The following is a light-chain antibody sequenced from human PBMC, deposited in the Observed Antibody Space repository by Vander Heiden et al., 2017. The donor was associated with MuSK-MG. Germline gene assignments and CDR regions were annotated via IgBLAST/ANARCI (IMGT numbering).Light chain of an antibody. Sequence: ESVLTQSPGTLSLSPGERATLSCRASKSISSSYLDWYQQKPGQAPRLLIYAASSRANGIPDRFSGSGSARDFTLTISKLEPEDSAVYYWQQDWSSHPFGQGTMVEIK. CDR1: KSISSSY. CDR2: AAS. CDR3: QQDWSSHP. J-gene: IGKJ1*01. V-gene: IGKV3-20*01.